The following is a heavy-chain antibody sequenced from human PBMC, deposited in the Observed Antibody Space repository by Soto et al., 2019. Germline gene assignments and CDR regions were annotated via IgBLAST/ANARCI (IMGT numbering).Heavy chain of an antibody. CDR1: GGTFSSYA. CDR2: IIPIFGTA. D-gene: IGHD4-17*01. CDR3: ARNRDYAFDY. J-gene: IGHJ4*02. V-gene: IGHV1-69*13. Sequence: GASVKVSCKASGGTFSSYAISWVRQAPGQGLEWMGGIIPIFGTANYAQKFQGRVTITADESTSTAYMELSSLRSEDAAVYYCARNRDYAFDYWGRGTLVTVSS.